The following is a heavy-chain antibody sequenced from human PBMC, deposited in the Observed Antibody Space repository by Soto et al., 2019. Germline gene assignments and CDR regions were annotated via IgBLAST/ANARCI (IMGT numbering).Heavy chain of an antibody. D-gene: IGHD4-17*01. J-gene: IGHJ4*02. CDR1: GFTVSSNY. CDR3: ARDSHGEGLDY. CDR2: IYDSGST. V-gene: IGHV3-66*01. Sequence: EMQLVESGGGLVQPGGSLRLSCAASGFTVSSNYMSWVRQDPWKGLEWVSVIYDSGSTYYADSVKVRFTISRDKSKDTLYLQINSRRAEDTAVYYCARDSHGEGLDYWGQVTLVTVSS.